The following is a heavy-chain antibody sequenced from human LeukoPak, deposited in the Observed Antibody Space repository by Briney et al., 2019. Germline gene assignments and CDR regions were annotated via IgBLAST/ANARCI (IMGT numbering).Heavy chain of an antibody. CDR2: INHSGST. Sequence: SETPSLTCAVYGGSFSGYYWSWIRQPPGKGLEWIGEINHSGSTNYNPSLKSRVTISVDTSKNQFSLKLSSVTAADTAVYYCARGPRDPYGSGSYTFYYYYGTDVWGQGTTVTVSS. V-gene: IGHV4-34*01. CDR3: ARGPRDPYGSGSYTFYYYYGTDV. D-gene: IGHD3-10*01. J-gene: IGHJ6*02. CDR1: GGSFSGYY.